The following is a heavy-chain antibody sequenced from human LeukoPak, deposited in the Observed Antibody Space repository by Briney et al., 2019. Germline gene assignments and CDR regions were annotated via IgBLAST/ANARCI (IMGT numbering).Heavy chain of an antibody. CDR2: IYHSGST. CDR1: GYSISSGYY. V-gene: IGHV4-38-2*02. Sequence: SETLSLTCTVSGYSISSGYYWGWIRQPPGKGLEWIGSIYHSGSTYYNPSLKSRVTISVDTSKNQFSLKLSSVTAADTAVYYCARGGDGYNPFDYWAREPWSPSPQ. J-gene: IGHJ4*02. CDR3: ARGGDGYNPFDY. D-gene: IGHD5-24*01.